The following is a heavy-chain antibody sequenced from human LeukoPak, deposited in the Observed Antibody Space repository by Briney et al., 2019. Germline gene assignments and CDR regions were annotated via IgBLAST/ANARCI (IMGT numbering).Heavy chain of an antibody. CDR2: IYHSGST. J-gene: IGHJ4*02. Sequence: SETLSLTCAVSGGSISSGGYSWSWIRQPPGKGLEWIGHIYHSGSTYYNPSLKSRVTISVDRSKNQFSLKLSSVTAADTAVYYCARAGQCGGDCYSPYYFDYWGQGTLVTVSS. CDR3: ARAGQCGGDCYSPYYFDY. D-gene: IGHD2-21*02. CDR1: GGSISSGGYS. V-gene: IGHV4-30-2*01.